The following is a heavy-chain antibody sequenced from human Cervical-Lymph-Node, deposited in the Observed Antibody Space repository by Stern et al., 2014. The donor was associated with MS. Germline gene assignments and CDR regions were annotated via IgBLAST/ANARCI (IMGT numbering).Heavy chain of an antibody. CDR2: IIPIFGTA. J-gene: IGHJ4*02. V-gene: IGHV1-69*01. Sequence: VQLLKSGAEVKKPGSSVKVSCKASGGTFSSYAISWVRQAPGQGLEWMGGIIPIFGTANYAQKFQGRVTITADESTSTAYMELSSLRSEDTAVYYCARDRRCSGGSCLIFDYWGQGTLVTVSS. CDR1: GGTFSSYA. D-gene: IGHD2-15*01. CDR3: ARDRRCSGGSCLIFDY.